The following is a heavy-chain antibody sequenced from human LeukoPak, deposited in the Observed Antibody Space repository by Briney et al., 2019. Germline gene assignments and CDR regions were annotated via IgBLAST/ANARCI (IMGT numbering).Heavy chain of an antibody. D-gene: IGHD3-10*01. V-gene: IGHV4-39*01. Sequence: SETLSLTCTVPGGSISSSSYYWGWIRQPPGKGLEWIGSIYYSGSTYYNPSLKSRVTISVDTSKNQFSLKLSSVTAADTAVYYCARRLRGGTGSGSLDYWGQGTLVTVSS. CDR1: GGSISSSSYY. CDR2: IYYSGST. CDR3: ARRLRGGTGSGSLDY. J-gene: IGHJ4*02.